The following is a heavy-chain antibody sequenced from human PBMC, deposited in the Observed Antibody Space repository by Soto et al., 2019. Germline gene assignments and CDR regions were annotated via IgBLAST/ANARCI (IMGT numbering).Heavy chain of an antibody. CDR1: GFTFSNYY. V-gene: IGHV3-11*01. J-gene: IGHJ4*02. CDR2: ISSTGRTI. Sequence: XGSLILSCGASGFTFSNYYMSLIRQAPGKGLEWVSYISSTGRTIYYADSVKGRFTVSRDNAQNSLSLKLNSLRVEDTAVYYCARSYSSGWEFDYWGQGTQVTVSS. CDR3: ARSYSSGWEFDY. D-gene: IGHD6-19*01.